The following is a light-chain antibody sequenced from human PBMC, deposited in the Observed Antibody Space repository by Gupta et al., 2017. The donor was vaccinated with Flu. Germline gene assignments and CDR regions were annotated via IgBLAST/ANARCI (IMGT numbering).Light chain of an antibody. CDR1: QSVLYSSTNKNY. CDR3: QQYYSTPRIT. Sequence: TSSQSVLYSSTNKNYLAWYQQKPGQPPKLLIYWASTRESGVPDRFSGSGSGTDFTLTISSLQAEDVAVYSCQQYYSTPRITFGQGTRLEIK. CDR2: WAS. V-gene: IGKV4-1*01. J-gene: IGKJ5*01.